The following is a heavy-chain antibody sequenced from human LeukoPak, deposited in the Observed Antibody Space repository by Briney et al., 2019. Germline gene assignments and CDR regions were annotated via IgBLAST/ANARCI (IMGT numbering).Heavy chain of an antibody. Sequence: GGSLRLSCEASGFSFPYGMSWVRQAPGKGLEWVSGITNSGENTYYADSVKGRFTISRDNSKNTLYLQMNSLRAEDTAVYYCARDLIQLWLRGFIGYWGQGTLVTVSS. CDR2: ITNSGENT. CDR1: GFSFPYG. J-gene: IGHJ4*02. V-gene: IGHV3-23*01. CDR3: ARDLIQLWLRGFIGY. D-gene: IGHD5-18*01.